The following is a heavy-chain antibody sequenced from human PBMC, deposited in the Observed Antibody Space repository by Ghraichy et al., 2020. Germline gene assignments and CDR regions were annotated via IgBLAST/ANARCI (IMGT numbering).Heavy chain of an antibody. CDR3: AKALLIGGTSPPSDF. D-gene: IGHD1-7*01. CDR1: GFTFSSYA. V-gene: IGHV3-23*01. CDR2: ISASGGGT. J-gene: IGHJ4*02. Sequence: GGSLRLSCAASGFTFSSYAMSWVRQAPGKRLEWVSGISASGGGTYYADSVRGRFTVSRDNSKSTLYLHMNSLRGEDTAVYSCAKALLIGGTSPPSDFWGQGTLVTVSS.